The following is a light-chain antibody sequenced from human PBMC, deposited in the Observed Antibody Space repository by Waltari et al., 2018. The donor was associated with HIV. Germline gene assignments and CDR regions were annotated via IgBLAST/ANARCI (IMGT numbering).Light chain of an antibody. J-gene: IGKJ2*01. V-gene: IGKV6-21*01. Sequence: EIVLTQSPDVQSVTPKEKVTIPCRASQSIGSNLHWYQQKPDQSPKLLIKYASRSFSGVPSRFSGSGSGTDFTLTISRLEAEDAATYYCHQSSSLPHTFGQGTKLEIK. CDR3: HQSSSLPHT. CDR1: QSIGSN. CDR2: YAS.